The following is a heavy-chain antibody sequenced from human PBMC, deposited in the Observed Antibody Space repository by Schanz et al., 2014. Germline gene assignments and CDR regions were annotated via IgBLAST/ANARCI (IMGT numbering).Heavy chain of an antibody. Sequence: EVRLVESGGGVVQPGRSLRLSCAASGFTLSSYGMHWVRQAPGKGLEWVSGITGASDHIDYADSVKGRFTISRDNSKNTLYLQMNSLRPEDTAVYYCAKYRGYYRVSGSYRELEYWGQGTLVTVSS. J-gene: IGHJ4*02. CDR3: AKYRGYYRVSGSYRELEY. CDR2: ITGASDHI. D-gene: IGHD3-10*01. CDR1: GFTLSSYG. V-gene: IGHV3-23*04.